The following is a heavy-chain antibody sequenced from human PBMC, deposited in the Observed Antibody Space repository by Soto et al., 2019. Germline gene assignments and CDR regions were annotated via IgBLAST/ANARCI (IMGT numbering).Heavy chain of an antibody. CDR1: GYTFTSYG. J-gene: IGHJ5*02. CDR3: ARDRFDVGATNWFDP. D-gene: IGHD1-26*01. V-gene: IGHV1-18*01. CDR2: ISAYNGNT. Sequence: QVQLVQSGAEVKKPGASVKVSCKASGYTFTSYGISWVRQAPGQGLEWMGWISAYNGNTNYAQKLQVRVTMTTDTSTSTAYMELRSLRSDDTAVYYCARDRFDVGATNWFDPWGQGTLVTVSS.